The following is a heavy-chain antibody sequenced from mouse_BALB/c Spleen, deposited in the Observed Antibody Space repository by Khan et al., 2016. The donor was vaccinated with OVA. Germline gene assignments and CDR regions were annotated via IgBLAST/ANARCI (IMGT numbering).Heavy chain of an antibody. D-gene: IGHD1-1*01. CDR1: GYTFSSYW. CDR3: ARVNTGNRNYFDY. V-gene: IGHV1-9*01. CDR2: ILPGSGST. Sequence: QVQLQQSGADLMKPGASVKISCKVAGYTFSSYWIEWIKQRPGHGLEWIGEILPGSGSTNCNEKFKGKATFTVDTSSNTAYMQLSSLTSEDSAVYYCARVNTGNRNYFDYWGQGTTLTVSS. J-gene: IGHJ2*01.